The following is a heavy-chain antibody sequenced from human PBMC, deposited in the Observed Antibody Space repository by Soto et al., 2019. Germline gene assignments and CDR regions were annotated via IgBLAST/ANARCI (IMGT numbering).Heavy chain of an antibody. J-gene: IGHJ3*02. Sequence: GGSLRLSCAASGFTFSDYAMVWIRLAPGKGLEWVSSISKSVGTTYYADSVKGRFTISRDNSKNTLYLQMHSLRAEDTAVYYCAKDRALYGDYVEDAFDMWGQGTVVTVSS. CDR3: AKDRALYGDYVEDAFDM. V-gene: IGHV3-23*01. CDR2: ISKSVGTT. D-gene: IGHD4-17*01. CDR1: GFTFSDYA.